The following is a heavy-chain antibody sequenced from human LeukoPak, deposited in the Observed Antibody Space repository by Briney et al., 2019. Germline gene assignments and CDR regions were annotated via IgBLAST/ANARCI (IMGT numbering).Heavy chain of an antibody. V-gene: IGHV1-46*01. CDR3: ARDQRTTYYDILIGNTADWYFDL. D-gene: IGHD3-9*01. Sequence: ASVKVSFKASGYTFTSYYIHWVRQAPGQGLEWMGLINPSGGSTNYAQKFQGRVTMTRDTSTSTVYMALSSLRSEDTAVYYCARDQRTTYYDILIGNTADWYFDLWGRGTLVTVSS. CDR1: GYTFTSYY. J-gene: IGHJ2*01. CDR2: INPSGGST.